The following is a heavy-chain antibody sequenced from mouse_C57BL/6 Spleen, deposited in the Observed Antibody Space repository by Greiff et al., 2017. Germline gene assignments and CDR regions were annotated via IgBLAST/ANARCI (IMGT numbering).Heavy chain of an antibody. D-gene: IGHD4-1*01. CDR3: ARELTADWYFDV. V-gene: IGHV5-4*01. Sequence: EVQRVESGGGLVKPGGSLKLSCAASGFTFSSYAMSWVRQTPEKRLEWVATISDGGSYTYYPDNVKGRFTISRDNAKNNLYLQMSHLKSEDTAMYYCARELTADWYFDVWGTGTTVTVSS. J-gene: IGHJ1*03. CDR1: GFTFSSYA. CDR2: ISDGGSYT.